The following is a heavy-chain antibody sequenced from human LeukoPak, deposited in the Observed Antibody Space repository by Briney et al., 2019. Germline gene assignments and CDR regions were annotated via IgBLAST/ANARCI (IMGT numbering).Heavy chain of an antibody. J-gene: IGHJ4*02. D-gene: IGHD2-15*01. CDR3: ARMYSSRYGKDY. V-gene: IGHV1-46*01. Sequence: ASVKVSCKASGYTFTSYYMHWVRQAPGQGLEWMGIINPSGGSTSYARKFQGRVTMTRDMSTSTVYMELSSLRSEDTAVYYCARMYSSRYGKDYWGQGTLVTVSS. CDR2: INPSGGST. CDR1: GYTFTSYY.